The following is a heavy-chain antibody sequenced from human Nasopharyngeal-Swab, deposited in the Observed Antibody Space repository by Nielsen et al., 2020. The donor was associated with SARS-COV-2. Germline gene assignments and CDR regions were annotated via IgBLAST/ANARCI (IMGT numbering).Heavy chain of an antibody. J-gene: IGHJ5*02. CDR1: GFTFTNHR. D-gene: IGHD2-15*01. CDR3: VREVGWFDP. Sequence: GESLKISCTASGFTFTNHRMSWVRQAPGKGLEWVANIKTDGSDRYYVDSVRGRFTISRDNAKNSVDLQMNSLRVEDTAVYHCVREVGWFDPWGQGTLVTVSS. V-gene: IGHV3-7*01. CDR2: IKTDGSDR.